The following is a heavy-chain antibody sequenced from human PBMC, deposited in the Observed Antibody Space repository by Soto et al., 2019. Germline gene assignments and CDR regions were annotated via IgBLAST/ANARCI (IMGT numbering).Heavy chain of an antibody. D-gene: IGHD6-19*01. J-gene: IGHJ4*02. CDR2: IYWNNDK. Sequence: QITLKESGPTLVRPTQTLTLTCTFSGFSLSTSGLGVGWIRQPPGKALEWLALIYWNNDKRYSPSLKARLTIPKDTSKNQVVLTMTNMDPVDTATYYCAHRPSGWYLFDYWGQGTQVTVSS. CDR1: GFSLSTSGLG. CDR3: AHRPSGWYLFDY. V-gene: IGHV2-5*01.